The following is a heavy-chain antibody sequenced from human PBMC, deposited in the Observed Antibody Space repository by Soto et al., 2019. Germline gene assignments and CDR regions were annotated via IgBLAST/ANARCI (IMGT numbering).Heavy chain of an antibody. Sequence: GGSLRLSCAASGYIFSSYGMSWVRQAPGKGLEWVAGNRRSDGDTYYADSVKGRFTVSRDDSKNTLYLQMNSLRGEDTAIYYCAKSRVPGKIFVHGMDVWGQGTTVTVSS. D-gene: IGHD6-19*01. J-gene: IGHJ6*02. CDR3: AKSRVPGKIFVHGMDV. V-gene: IGHV3-23*01. CDR1: GYIFSSYG. CDR2: NRRSDGDT.